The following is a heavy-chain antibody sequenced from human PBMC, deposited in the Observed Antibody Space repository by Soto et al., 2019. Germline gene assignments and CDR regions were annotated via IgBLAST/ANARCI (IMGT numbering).Heavy chain of an antibody. CDR1: GYSFISQW. V-gene: IGHV5-51*01. J-gene: IGHJ3*01. D-gene: IGHD1-1*01. Sequence: PGESLKISCKGSGYSFISQWIGWVRQMPGKGLEWMGVICPSDSDTRYSPSFQGQVTISADKSISTAYLQWNSLKASDTAMYYCASRKITSDAFDFWGQGTMVTVSS. CDR3: ASRKITSDAFDF. CDR2: ICPSDSDT.